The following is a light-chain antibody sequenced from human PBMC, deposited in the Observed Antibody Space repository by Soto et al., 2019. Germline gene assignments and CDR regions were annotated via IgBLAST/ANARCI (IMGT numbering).Light chain of an antibody. J-gene: IGLJ3*02. CDR2: LEDSGTY. Sequence: QSVLTQSSSASASLGSSVKLTCTLSSGHSRYIIAWHQQQPGKAPRYLMNLEDSGTYTKGIGVPDRFSGSSSGAARYLVISNIQSEDEADYYCETWDSNTVVFGGGTKLTVL. V-gene: IGLV4-60*03. CDR3: ETWDSNTVV. CDR1: SGHSRYI.